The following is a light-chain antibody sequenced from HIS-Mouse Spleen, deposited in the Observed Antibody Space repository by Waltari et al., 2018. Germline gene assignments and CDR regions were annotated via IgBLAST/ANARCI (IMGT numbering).Light chain of an antibody. CDR2: AAS. CDR3: LQDYNYPRT. J-gene: IGKJ1*01. CDR1: QGIRND. Sequence: AIQMTQSPSSLSASVGDRVTITCRASQGIRNDLGWYQQKQGKAPKLLIYAASSLQSGFPSRFSGSGSGTDFTLTISSLQPEDFATYYCLQDYNYPRTFGQGTKVEIK. V-gene: IGKV1-6*01.